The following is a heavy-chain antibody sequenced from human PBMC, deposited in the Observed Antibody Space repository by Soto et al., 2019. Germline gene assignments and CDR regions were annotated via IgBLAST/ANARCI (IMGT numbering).Heavy chain of an antibody. CDR1: GDTFTDLS. CDR2: FDPEAGEK. J-gene: IGHJ1*01. D-gene: IGHD6-6*01. V-gene: IGHV1-24*01. CDR3: ATVGGHSHHRPGRSHD. Sequence: QVQMVQSGAEVKTPGASVRVSCKVSGDTFTDLSIHWVRQAPGKGLEWMGGFDPEAGEKLYAQRLQGRVSMTGDASTGAADGVLIGLGAEDTVMYYPATVGGHSHHRPGRSHDRGQGTVMFVSS.